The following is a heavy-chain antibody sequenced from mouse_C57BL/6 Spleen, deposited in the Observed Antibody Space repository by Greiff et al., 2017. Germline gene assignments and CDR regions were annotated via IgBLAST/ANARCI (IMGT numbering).Heavy chain of an antibody. V-gene: IGHV1-42*01. Sequence: DVQLVESGPELVKPGASVKISCKASGYSFTGYYMNWVKQSPEKSLEWIGEINPSTGGTTYNQKFKAKATLTVDKSSSTAYMQLKSLTSEDSAVYYCARSGDYLYAMDYWGQGTSVTVSS. CDR1: GYSFTGYY. D-gene: IGHD2-4*01. J-gene: IGHJ4*01. CDR3: ARSGDYLYAMDY. CDR2: INPSTGGT.